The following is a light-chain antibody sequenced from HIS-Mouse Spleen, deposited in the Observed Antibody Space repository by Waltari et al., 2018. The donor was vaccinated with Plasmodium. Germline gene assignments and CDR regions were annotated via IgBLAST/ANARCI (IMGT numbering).Light chain of an antibody. CDR3: SSYTSSSTRV. Sequence: QSALTQPASVSGSPGQSTTISRTGTSSDVGGFNYVSWYQQHPGKAPKLMIYEVSNRPSGVSNRFSGSKSGNTASLTISGLQAEDEADYYCSSYTSSSTRVFGGGTKLTVL. CDR2: EVS. J-gene: IGLJ2*01. V-gene: IGLV2-14*01. CDR1: SSDVGGFNY.